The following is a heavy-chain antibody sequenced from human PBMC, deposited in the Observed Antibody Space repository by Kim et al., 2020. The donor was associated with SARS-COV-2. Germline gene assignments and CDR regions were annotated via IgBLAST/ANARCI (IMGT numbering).Heavy chain of an antibody. V-gene: IGHV1-3*04. CDR2: ISIGNDNT. CDR1: GYTFINYV. CDR3: ARGSGWAFDY. D-gene: IGHD6-19*01. J-gene: IGHJ4*02. Sequence: ASVKVSCKASGYTFINYVMHWVRQAPGQRPEWMGLISIGNDNTKYSQKFQGRVTITRDTSANTAYMELTSLRSEDTAIYYCARGSGWAFDYWGQGTLVTVAS.